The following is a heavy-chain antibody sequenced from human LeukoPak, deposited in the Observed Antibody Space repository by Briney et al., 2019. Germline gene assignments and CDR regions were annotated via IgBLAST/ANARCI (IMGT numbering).Heavy chain of an antibody. D-gene: IGHD2-21*02. CDR1: GFIFTNAW. J-gene: IGHJ4*02. V-gene: IGHV3-15*01. CDR3: ASGHGTTIGTFDY. CDR2: IKSKSDGGTT. Sequence: PGGSLRLSCAASGFIFTNAWVSWVRQAPGKGLEWVGRIKSKSDGGTTDYAAPVKGRFTISRDDSKNTLYLQMNSLRADDTAVYYCASGHGTTIGTFDYWGQGTLVTVSS.